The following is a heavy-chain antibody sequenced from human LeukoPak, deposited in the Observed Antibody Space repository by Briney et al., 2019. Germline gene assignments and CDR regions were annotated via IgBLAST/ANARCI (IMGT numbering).Heavy chain of an antibody. J-gene: IGHJ4*02. Sequence: PSETLSLTCTVSGGSISSYYWSWIRQPPGKGLEWIGYIYYSGSTNYNPSLKSRVTISVDTSKNQFSLKLSSVTAADTAVYYCARGLAAAGTPVDYWGQGTLVTVSS. CDR2: IYYSGST. D-gene: IGHD6-13*01. V-gene: IGHV4-59*12. CDR3: ARGLAAAGTPVDY. CDR1: GGSISSYY.